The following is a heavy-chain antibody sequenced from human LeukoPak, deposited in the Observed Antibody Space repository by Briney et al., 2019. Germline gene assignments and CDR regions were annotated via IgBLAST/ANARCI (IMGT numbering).Heavy chain of an antibody. J-gene: IGHJ4*02. CDR3: ARDRSDYYDY. Sequence: SGGSLRLSCAASGFTFSNYALSWVRQAPGKGLEWVSAVSGRDTSTYYTDSVKGRFTISRDNSKNSLYLQMNSLRAEDTAVYYCARDRSDYYDYWGQGTLVTVSS. D-gene: IGHD3-3*01. V-gene: IGHV3-23*01. CDR2: VSGRDTST. CDR1: GFTFSNYA.